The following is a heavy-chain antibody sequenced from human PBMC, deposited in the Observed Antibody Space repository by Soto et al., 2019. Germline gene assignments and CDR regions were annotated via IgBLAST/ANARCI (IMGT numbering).Heavy chain of an antibody. D-gene: IGHD3-22*01. CDR3: ARAPRDSSGYTLAY. CDR1: GGTFGSYA. Sequence: QVQLVQSGAEVKKPGSSVTVSCRASGGTFGSYAISWVRQAPGQGLEWMGGIITIFGSANYAQKFQGRVTITADESTGTAYMELRSLRSDDTAVYYCARAPRDSSGYTLAYWGQGTLVTVSS. J-gene: IGHJ4*02. V-gene: IGHV1-69*01. CDR2: IITIFGSA.